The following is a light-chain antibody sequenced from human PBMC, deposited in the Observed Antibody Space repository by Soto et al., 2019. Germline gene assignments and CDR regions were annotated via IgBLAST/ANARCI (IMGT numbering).Light chain of an antibody. J-gene: IGKJ4*01. CDR2: GAS. CDR3: QQYGSSPPVT. V-gene: IGKV3-20*01. Sequence: EIVLTQSPGTLSLSPGERATLSCRASQSVSGSYLAWYQQKPGQAPRLLIYGASSRATGIPDRFSGSGSGTDFTLTISRLEPEDSAVYYCQQYGSSPPVTFGGGTKVEIK. CDR1: QSVSGSY.